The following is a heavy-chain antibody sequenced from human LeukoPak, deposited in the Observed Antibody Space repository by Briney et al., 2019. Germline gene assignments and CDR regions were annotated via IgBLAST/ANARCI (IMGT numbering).Heavy chain of an antibody. CDR1: GFTFSSYS. V-gene: IGHV3-21*01. CDR2: ISSSSSYI. Sequence: GGSLRLSCAASGFTFSSYSMNRVRQAPGKGLEWVSSISSSSSYIYYADSVKGRFTISRDNAKNSLYLQMNSLRDEDTAVYYCARDVVVTAIRRIFDYWSQGTLVTVSS. CDR3: ARDVVVTAIRRIFDY. J-gene: IGHJ4*02. D-gene: IGHD2-21*02.